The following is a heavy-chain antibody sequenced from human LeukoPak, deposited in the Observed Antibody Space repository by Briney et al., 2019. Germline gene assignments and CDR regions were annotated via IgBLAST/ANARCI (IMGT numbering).Heavy chain of an antibody. V-gene: IGHV4-34*01. CDR2: INHSGST. J-gene: IGHJ4*02. CDR3: ARGLRQLVRSWHY. CDR1: GGSFSGYY. Sequence: SETLSLTCAVYGGSFSGYYWSWIRQPPGKGLEWIGEINHSGSTNYNPPLKSRVTISVDTSKNQFSLKLSSVTAADTAVYYCARGLRQLVRSWHYWGQGTLVTVSS. D-gene: IGHD6-6*01.